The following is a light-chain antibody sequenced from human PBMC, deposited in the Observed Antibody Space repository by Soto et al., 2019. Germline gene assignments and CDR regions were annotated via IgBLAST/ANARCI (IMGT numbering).Light chain of an antibody. CDR2: GAS. CDR1: QSIDTY. CDR3: QQSYTTPYT. V-gene: IGKV1-39*01. Sequence: DIQMTQSPSSLSASVGDRVTVTCRASQSIDTYLNWYQQKPTKAPQLLIYGASTLQSGVPSRFSGSGSGTDFTLTISSLQPEDFATYYCQQSYTTPYTFGQGTKLGIQ. J-gene: IGKJ2*01.